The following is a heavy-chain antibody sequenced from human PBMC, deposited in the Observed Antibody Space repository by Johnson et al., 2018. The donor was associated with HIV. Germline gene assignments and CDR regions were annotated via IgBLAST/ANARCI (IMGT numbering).Heavy chain of an antibody. J-gene: IGHJ3*02. Sequence: QVQLVESGGGVVQPGRSLRLSCAASGFTFSDYGIHWVRQAPGKGLEWVAVVWSDGNNSYYADSVKGRFTISRDSSKNTLYLQMNSLRAEDTAVYYCARGRPSGSHDAFDIWGQGTMVTVSS. CDR2: VWSDGNNS. V-gene: IGHV3-33*01. CDR3: ARGRPSGSHDAFDI. D-gene: IGHD3-22*01. CDR1: GFTFSDYG.